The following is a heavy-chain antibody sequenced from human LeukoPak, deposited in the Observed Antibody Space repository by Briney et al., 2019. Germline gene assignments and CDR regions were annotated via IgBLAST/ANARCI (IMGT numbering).Heavy chain of an antibody. J-gene: IGHJ4*02. CDR3: ARDAFGSGSYYNVYYFDY. CDR2: IIPIFGTA. D-gene: IGHD3-10*01. CDR1: GGTFSSYA. V-gene: IGHV1-69*05. Sequence: SVKVSCKASGGTFSSYAISWVRQAPGQGFEWMGGIIPIFGTANYAQKFQGRVTITTDESTSTAYMELSSLRSEDTAVYYCARDAFGSGSYYNVYYFDYWGQGTLVTVSS.